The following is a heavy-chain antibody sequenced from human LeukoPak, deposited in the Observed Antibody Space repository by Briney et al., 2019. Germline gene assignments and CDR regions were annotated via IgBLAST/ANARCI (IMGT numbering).Heavy chain of an antibody. Sequence: SETLSLTCTVSTDSMYGYYWSWIRQPAGKSLEWIGRIHSKGTTNYNPPLKSRVTMSLDMSKNLFSLNLRSVTAADTAVYYCAREYGIAAAGSFDLWGRGTLVTVSS. CDR1: TDSMYGYY. J-gene: IGHJ2*01. CDR3: AREYGIAAAGSFDL. D-gene: IGHD6-13*01. V-gene: IGHV4-4*07. CDR2: IHSKGTT.